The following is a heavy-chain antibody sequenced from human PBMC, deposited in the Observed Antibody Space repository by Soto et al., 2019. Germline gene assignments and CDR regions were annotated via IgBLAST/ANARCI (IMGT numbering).Heavy chain of an antibody. Sequence: TLSLTCAVSGGSISSGGYSWSWIRQPPGKGLEWIGYIYHSGSTYYNPSLKSRVTISVDRSKNQFSLKLSSVTAADTAVYYCARTTMVRGVPFDAFDIWGQGTMVTVSS. CDR3: ARTTMVRGVPFDAFDI. D-gene: IGHD3-10*01. J-gene: IGHJ3*02. CDR2: IYHSGST. CDR1: GGSISSGGYS. V-gene: IGHV4-30-2*01.